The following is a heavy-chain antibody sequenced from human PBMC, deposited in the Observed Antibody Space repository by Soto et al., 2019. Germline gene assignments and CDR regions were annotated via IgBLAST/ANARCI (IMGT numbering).Heavy chain of an antibody. D-gene: IGHD7-27*01. V-gene: IGHV4-31*03. CDR1: DDPVSSGSYY. CDR3: AAKLGTTHYFDF. CDR2: IYHTGST. J-gene: IGHJ4*02. Sequence: NPSETLSLTCSVSDDPVSSGSYYWTWVRQHPVKGLEWIGYIYHTGSTYYNPSLQSRLIMSIDTSKNQFSLHLYSVTAADTAVYFCAAKLGTTHYFDFWGQGSLVTVSS.